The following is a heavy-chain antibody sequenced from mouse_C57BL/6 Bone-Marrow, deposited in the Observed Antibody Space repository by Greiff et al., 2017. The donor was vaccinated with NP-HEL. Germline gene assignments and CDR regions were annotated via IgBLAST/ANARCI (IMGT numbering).Heavy chain of an antibody. J-gene: IGHJ2*01. D-gene: IGHD2-5*01. CDR1: GYTFTSYW. CDR3: ARSVYSNSLAYFDD. V-gene: IGHV1-53*01. Sequence: QVQLQQPGTELVKPGASVKLSCKASGYTFTSYWMHWVKQRPGQGLEWIGNINPSNGGTNYNEKFKSKATLTVDKSSSTAYMQLSSLTSEDSAVYYCARSVYSNSLAYFDDWGQGTTLTVSS. CDR2: INPSNGGT.